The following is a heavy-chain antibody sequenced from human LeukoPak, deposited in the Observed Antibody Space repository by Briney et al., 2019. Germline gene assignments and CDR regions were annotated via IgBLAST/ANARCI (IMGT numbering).Heavy chain of an antibody. CDR2: INPNSGGT. Sequence: ASVKVSCKASGYTFTGYYMHWVRQAPGQGLEWMGWINPNSGGTNYAQKFQGRVTMTRDTSISTAYMELSRLRSDDTAVYYCARTTMVRGTYYMDVWGKGTTVTISS. V-gene: IGHV1-2*02. CDR1: GYTFTGYY. CDR3: ARTTMVRGTYYMDV. D-gene: IGHD3-10*01. J-gene: IGHJ6*03.